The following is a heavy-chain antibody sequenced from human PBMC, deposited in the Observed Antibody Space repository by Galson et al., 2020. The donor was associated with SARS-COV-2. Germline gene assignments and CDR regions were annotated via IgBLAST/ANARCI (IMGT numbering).Heavy chain of an antibody. J-gene: IGHJ3*02. CDR3: ARETMAFDI. D-gene: IGHD3-10*01. Sequence: GESLKISCAASGFTVSSNYMSWVRQAPGKGLEWVSVIYSGGSTYYADSVKGRFTISRHNSKNTLYLQMNSLRAEDTAVYYCARETMAFDIWGQGTMVTVSS. CDR2: IYSGGST. V-gene: IGHV3-53*04. CDR1: GFTVSSNY.